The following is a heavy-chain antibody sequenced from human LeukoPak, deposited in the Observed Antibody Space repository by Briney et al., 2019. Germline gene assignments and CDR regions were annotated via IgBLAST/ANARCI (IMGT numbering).Heavy chain of an antibody. CDR2: TRNTANSYTT. Sequence: GGSLRFSCAASGFTFSDHYMDWVRQAPGKGLEWVGRTRNTANSYTTEYAASVEARFTISRDDSKNSLYLQMNSLKTADTAVYYCARASSSPPYYYYYYMDVWGKGTTVTVSS. CDR3: ARASSSPPYYYYYYMDV. CDR1: GFTFSDHY. J-gene: IGHJ6*03. V-gene: IGHV3-72*01. D-gene: IGHD6-6*01.